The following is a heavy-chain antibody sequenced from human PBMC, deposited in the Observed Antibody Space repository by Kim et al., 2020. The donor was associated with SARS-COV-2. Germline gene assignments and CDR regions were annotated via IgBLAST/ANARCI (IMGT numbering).Heavy chain of an antibody. CDR3: ANNRQQLSYFDY. Sequence: GGSLRLSCAASGFTFSSYAMSWVRQAPGKGLEWVSSITGSGGSTFYADSVKGRFTISRDNSKNTLYLQMNSLRAEDTAVYYCANNRQQLSYFDYWGQGTLVTVSS. CDR1: GFTFSSYA. CDR2: ITGSGGST. D-gene: IGHD6-13*01. J-gene: IGHJ4*02. V-gene: IGHV3-23*01.